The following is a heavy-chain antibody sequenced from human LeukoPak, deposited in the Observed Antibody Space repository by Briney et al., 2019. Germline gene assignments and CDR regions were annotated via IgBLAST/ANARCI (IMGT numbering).Heavy chain of an antibody. CDR2: IASKTDGGAT. CDR1: GLTVTNAW. Sequence: GGSLRLSCSASGLTVTNAWMNWVRQAPGEGLDWVGRIASKTDGGATDYAAPVKGRFTIPRDDSKNTLNLQMNSLKTEDTAVYYCTTGIRGDWGQGTLVTVSS. D-gene: IGHD3-10*01. J-gene: IGHJ4*02. V-gene: IGHV3-15*07. CDR3: TTGIRGD.